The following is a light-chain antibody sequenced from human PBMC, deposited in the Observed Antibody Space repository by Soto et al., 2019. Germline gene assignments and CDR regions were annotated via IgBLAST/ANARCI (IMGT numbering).Light chain of an antibody. Sequence: EIVMKQSPATLSVYTVYRATLSCRASQSVSGSYLAWYQQKPGQAPRLLIYGASSRATGIPDRFSGGGSGTDFTLTISRLEPEDFAVYYCQYFSSYPLICGGGTKGDIK. CDR2: GAS. CDR1: QSVSGSY. CDR3: QYFSSYPLI. V-gene: IGKV3-20*01. J-gene: IGKJ4*01.